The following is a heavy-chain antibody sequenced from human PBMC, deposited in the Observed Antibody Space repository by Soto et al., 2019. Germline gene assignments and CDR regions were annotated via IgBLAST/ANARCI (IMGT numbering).Heavy chain of an antibody. D-gene: IGHD3-10*01. CDR3: AKDPSSGFAMENYFDY. CDR1: GFTFSSYA. Sequence: EVQLSGSGGGLVQPGGSLRLCCAASGFTFSSYAMSWVRQAPGKGLEWDSAISGSSTSTYYADSVKGRFTIARDNSKNTLYLQMKSLRAKDTAVYYCAKDPSSGFAMENYFDYWGQGTLVTVSS. J-gene: IGHJ4*02. CDR2: ISGSSTST. V-gene: IGHV3-23*01.